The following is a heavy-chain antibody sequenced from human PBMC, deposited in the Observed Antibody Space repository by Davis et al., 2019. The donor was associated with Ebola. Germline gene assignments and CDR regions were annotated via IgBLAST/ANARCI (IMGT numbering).Heavy chain of an antibody. Sequence: GESLKISCKGSGYSFTSYWIGWVRQMPGKGLEWMGIIYPGDSDTRYSPSFQGQVTISADKSISTAYLQWSSLKASDTAMYYCARRARDYFDNGGYYYYWFDSWGQGTLVTVSS. D-gene: IGHD3-22*01. CDR2: IYPGDSDT. CDR3: ARRARDYFDNGGYYYYWFDS. V-gene: IGHV5-51*01. CDR1: GYSFTSYW. J-gene: IGHJ5*01.